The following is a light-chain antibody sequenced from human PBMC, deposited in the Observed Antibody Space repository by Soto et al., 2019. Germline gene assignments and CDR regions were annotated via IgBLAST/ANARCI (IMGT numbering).Light chain of an antibody. CDR3: KKYYTNSWS. CDR2: WAS. J-gene: IGKJ1*01. Sequence: DIVMTQSPDSLAVSLGERATINCKSSQSVLYSPNNKNYLAWYQHKPGQPPKMLIYWASIRESGVPDRFSGRGLGTYSPLPTSSLRSEDGAVYYFKKYYTNSWSSGQGTKVKIK. CDR1: QSVLYSPNNKNY. V-gene: IGKV4-1*01.